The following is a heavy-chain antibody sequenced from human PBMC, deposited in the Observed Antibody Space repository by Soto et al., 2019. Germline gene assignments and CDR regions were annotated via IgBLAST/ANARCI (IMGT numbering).Heavy chain of an antibody. CDR1: WYSFTSYW. J-gene: IGHJ6*02. V-gene: IGHV5-51*01. D-gene: IGHD2-15*01. CDR3: ARLPVVVVAARVSYYYGMDV. CDR2: IYPGDSDT. Sequence: GESLKISCKGFWYSFTSYWVGWVRQMPGKSLGWVGIIYPGDSDTRYSPSFQGQVTISADKSISTAYLQWSSLKASDTAMYYCARLPVVVVAARVSYYYGMDVWGQGTTVTVSS.